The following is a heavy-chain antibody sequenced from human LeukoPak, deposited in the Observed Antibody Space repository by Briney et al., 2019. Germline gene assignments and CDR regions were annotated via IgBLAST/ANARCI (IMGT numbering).Heavy chain of an antibody. V-gene: IGHV3-74*01. J-gene: IGHJ4*02. Sequence: GGSLRLSCAASGFTFSSYWMHWVRQAPGKGLVWVSRINSDGSSTTYADSVKGRFTISRDNAENTLYLQMNSLRAEDTAMYYCARQYSYDSSGYYPWDYWGQGTLVTVSS. CDR1: GFTFSSYW. CDR2: INSDGSST. D-gene: IGHD3-22*01. CDR3: ARQYSYDSSGYYPWDY.